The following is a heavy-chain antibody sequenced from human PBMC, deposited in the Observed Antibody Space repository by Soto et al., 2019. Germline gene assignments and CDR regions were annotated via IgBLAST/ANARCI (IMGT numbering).Heavy chain of an antibody. CDR3: ARVTIFGVAQYYFDY. J-gene: IGHJ4*02. D-gene: IGHD3-3*01. CDR1: GYTFTSYG. V-gene: IGHV1-18*01. Sequence: QVQLVQSGAEVKKPGASVKVSCKASGYTFTSYGISWVRQAPGQGLEWMGWISAYNGNTNYAQKLQGRVTMTTDTSTSTAYMERRCLRSDDTAVYYCARVTIFGVAQYYFDYWGQGTLVTVSA. CDR2: ISAYNGNT.